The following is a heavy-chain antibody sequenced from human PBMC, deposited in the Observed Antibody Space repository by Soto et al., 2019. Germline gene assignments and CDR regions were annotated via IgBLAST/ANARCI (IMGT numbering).Heavy chain of an antibody. J-gene: IGHJ6*02. CDR3: ARDLGGHGDYRARGMDV. Sequence: GGSLRLSCAASGFTFSSYAMHWVRQAPGKGLEWVAVISYDGSNKYYADSVKGRFTISRDNSKNTLYLQMNSLRAEDTAVYYCARDLGGHGDYRARGMDVWGQGTTVTVSS. CDR1: GFTFSSYA. D-gene: IGHD4-17*01. V-gene: IGHV3-30-3*01. CDR2: ISYDGSNK.